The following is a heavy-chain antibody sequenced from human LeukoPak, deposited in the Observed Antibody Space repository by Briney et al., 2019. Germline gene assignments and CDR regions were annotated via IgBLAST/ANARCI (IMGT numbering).Heavy chain of an antibody. CDR1: GGSISSYY. CDR3: ARDWVTVANRDYYYYYMDV. Sequence: SETLSLTCTVSGGSISSYYWSWIRQPAGKGLEWIGRIYTSGSTNYNPSLKSRVTMSVDTSKNQFSLKLSSVTAADTAVYYCARDWVTVANRDYYYYYMDVWGKGTTVTISS. CDR2: IYTSGST. V-gene: IGHV4-4*07. D-gene: IGHD4-23*01. J-gene: IGHJ6*03.